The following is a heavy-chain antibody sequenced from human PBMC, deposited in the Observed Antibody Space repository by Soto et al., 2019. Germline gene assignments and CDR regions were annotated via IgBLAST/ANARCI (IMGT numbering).Heavy chain of an antibody. D-gene: IGHD3-10*01. Sequence: SETLSLTCTVSRGYVNTFHWSWVRQPAGKGLDWIGRIFPNGNTDYSPSLKSRVTLSVDTSKNQISLNLTSVTAADMAVYYCARDGYDGSGSPYPAYWGPGTQVTVSS. CDR3: ARDGYDGSGSPYPAY. J-gene: IGHJ4*02. V-gene: IGHV4-4*07. CDR1: RGYVNTFH. CDR2: IFPNGNT.